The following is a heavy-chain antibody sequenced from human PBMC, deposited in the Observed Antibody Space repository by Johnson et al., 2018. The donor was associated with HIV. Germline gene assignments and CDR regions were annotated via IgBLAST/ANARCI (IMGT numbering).Heavy chain of an antibody. J-gene: IGHJ3*02. CDR1: GFTVSSNY. CDR2: IYSGGST. CDR3: VREKDSLMIFSKEAFDI. Sequence: EVQLVESGGGLVQPGGSLRLSCAASGFTVSSNYMSWVRQAPGKGLEWVSVIYSGGSTYYADSVKGRFTISRDNSKNTLYLQMNSLRAEDTAVYYCVREKDSLMIFSKEAFDIWGQGTAVTVSS. D-gene: IGHD3-9*01. V-gene: IGHV3-66*01.